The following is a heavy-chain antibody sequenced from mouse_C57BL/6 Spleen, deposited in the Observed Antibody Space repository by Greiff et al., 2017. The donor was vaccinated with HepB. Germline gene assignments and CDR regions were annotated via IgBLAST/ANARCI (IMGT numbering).Heavy chain of an antibody. Sequence: EVKLMESGGDLVKPGGSLKLSCAASGFTFSSYGMSWVRQTPDKRLEWVATISSGGSYTYYPDSVKGRFTISRDNAKNTLYLQMSSLKSEDTAMYYCARHLYDYGLEADWGQGTLVTVSA. CDR2: ISSGGSYT. D-gene: IGHD2-4*01. CDR3: ARHLYDYGLEAD. CDR1: GFTFSSYG. V-gene: IGHV5-6*01. J-gene: IGHJ3*01.